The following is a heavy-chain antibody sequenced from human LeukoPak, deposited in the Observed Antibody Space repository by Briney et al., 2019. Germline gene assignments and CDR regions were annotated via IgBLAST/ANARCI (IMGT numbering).Heavy chain of an antibody. J-gene: IGHJ4*02. Sequence: GGSLRLSCTVSGFTVSSNSMSWVRQAPGKGLEWVSFIYSGGNTHYSDSVKGRFTISRDNSKNTLYLQMNSLRVEDTAVYYCARDGGYFDRLAYFFDYWGQGALVPVSS. CDR2: IYSGGNT. CDR3: ARDGGYFDRLAYFFDY. D-gene: IGHD3-9*01. CDR1: GFTVSSNS. V-gene: IGHV3-53*05.